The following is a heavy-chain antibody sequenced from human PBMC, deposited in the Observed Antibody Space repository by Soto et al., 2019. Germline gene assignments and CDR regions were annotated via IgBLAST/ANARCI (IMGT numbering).Heavy chain of an antibody. CDR1: GGSISSYY. CDR2: IYYSGST. Sequence: SETLSLTCTVSGGSISSYYWSWIRQPPGKGLEWIGYIYYSGSTNYNPSLKSRVTISVDTSKNQFSLKLSSVTAADTAVYYCARDRWARNYYGSGSAPFDPWGQGTLVTVSS. D-gene: IGHD3-10*01. CDR3: ARDRWARNYYGSGSAPFDP. V-gene: IGHV4-59*01. J-gene: IGHJ5*02.